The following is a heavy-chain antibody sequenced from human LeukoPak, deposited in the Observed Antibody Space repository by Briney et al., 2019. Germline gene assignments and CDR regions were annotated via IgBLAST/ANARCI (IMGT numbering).Heavy chain of an antibody. D-gene: IGHD3-22*01. V-gene: IGHV3-23*01. CDR1: GLTFSSYA. Sequence: GGSLRLSCAASGLTFSSYAMSWVRQAPGKGLEWVSVISASGGSTYYADSVKGRFTISRDNFKNTFYLQMNSLRAEDTAVYYCSTTYYYDSSEGYWGQGTLVTVSS. CDR3: STTYYYDSSEGY. J-gene: IGHJ4*02. CDR2: ISASGGST.